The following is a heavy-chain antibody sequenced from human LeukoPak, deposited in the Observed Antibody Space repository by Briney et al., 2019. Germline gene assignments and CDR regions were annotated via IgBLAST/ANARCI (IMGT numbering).Heavy chain of an antibody. D-gene: IGHD6-13*01. V-gene: IGHV4-39*01. Sequence: PSETLSLTCTVSGGSISSSGYYWGRIRQPPGKGLEWIGSIYYSGSTYYNPSLKSRVTISVDTSKNQFSLRLSSVTAADTAVYYCARHNPIPANIPAAGADEYFHHWGQGTLVTVSS. CDR3: ARHNPIPANIPAAGADEYFHH. CDR1: GGSISSSGYY. J-gene: IGHJ1*01. CDR2: IYYSGST.